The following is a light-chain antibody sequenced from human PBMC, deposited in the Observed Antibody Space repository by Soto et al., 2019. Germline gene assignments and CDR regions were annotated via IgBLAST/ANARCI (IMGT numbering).Light chain of an antibody. CDR3: QQRET. Sequence: DIQMTQSPSTLSASVGDRVTITCRASQSFSSWLAWYQQKPGKAPKLLIFDASSLAGGVPSRFSGSGSGTEFILTFSSLQPDDFASYYCQQRETFGQGTKVEIK. CDR1: QSFSSW. CDR2: DAS. V-gene: IGKV1-5*01. J-gene: IGKJ1*01.